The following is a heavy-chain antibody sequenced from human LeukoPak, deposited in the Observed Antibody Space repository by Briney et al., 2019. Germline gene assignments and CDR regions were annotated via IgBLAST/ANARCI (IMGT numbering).Heavy chain of an antibody. D-gene: IGHD6-13*01. CDR1: GGSISSYY. CDR3: ARLKGGAAAGIKVGYYFDY. Sequence: SETLSLTCTVSGGSISSYYWSWIRQPPGKGLEWIGEINHSGSTNYNPSLKSRVTISVDTSKNQFSLKLSSVTAADTAVYYCARLKGGAAAGIKVGYYFDYWGQGTLVTVSS. J-gene: IGHJ4*02. CDR2: INHSGST. V-gene: IGHV4-34*01.